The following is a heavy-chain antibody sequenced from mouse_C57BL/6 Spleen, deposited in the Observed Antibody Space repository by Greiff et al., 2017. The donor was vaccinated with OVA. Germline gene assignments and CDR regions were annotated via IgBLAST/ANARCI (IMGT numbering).Heavy chain of an antibody. V-gene: IGHV5-17*01. CDR3: ARGVFDY. CDR2: ISSGSSTI. CDR1: GFTFSDYG. Sequence: DVKLVESGGGLVKPGGSLKLSCAASGFTFSDYGMHWVRQAPEKGLEWVAYISSGSSTINYADTVKGRFTISRDHAKNTLFLQVTSVESDDTAMYCGARGVFDYWGQGTTLTVSS. J-gene: IGHJ2*01.